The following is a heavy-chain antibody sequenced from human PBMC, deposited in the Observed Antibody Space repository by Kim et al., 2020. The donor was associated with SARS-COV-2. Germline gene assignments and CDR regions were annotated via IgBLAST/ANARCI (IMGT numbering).Heavy chain of an antibody. Sequence: GGSLRLSCAASGFTFSSYAMSWVRQAPGKGLEWVSAISGSGGSTYYADSVKGRFTISRDNSKNTLYLQMNSLRAEDTAVYYCVPFGGGYSGYDDGYFDYWGQGTLVTVSS. V-gene: IGHV3-23*01. J-gene: IGHJ4*02. CDR1: GFTFSSYA. D-gene: IGHD5-12*01. CDR2: ISGSGGST. CDR3: VPFGGGYSGYDDGYFDY.